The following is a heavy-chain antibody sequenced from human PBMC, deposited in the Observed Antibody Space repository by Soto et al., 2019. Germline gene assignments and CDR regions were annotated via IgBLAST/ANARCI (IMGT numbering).Heavy chain of an antibody. CDR1: GFTFSNYA. V-gene: IGHV3-23*01. J-gene: IGHJ4*02. CDR2: ISGDGGST. Sequence: EVQLLESGGGLVQPGESLRLSCAASGFTFSNYAMTWVRRAPGKGLEWVSAISGDGGSTYHSDSVKGRFTISRDNPKNTLYLQMNSLRAEDTALYYCAKDYKYRSSSWYLDYWGQGTLVTVSS. CDR3: AKDYKYRSSSWYLDY. D-gene: IGHD6-13*01.